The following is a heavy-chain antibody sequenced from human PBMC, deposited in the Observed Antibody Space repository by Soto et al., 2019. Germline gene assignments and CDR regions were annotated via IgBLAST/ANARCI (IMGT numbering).Heavy chain of an antibody. D-gene: IGHD6-19*01. CDR1: GFTFSSYA. CDR3: AKNLGGSTGWYSQFQD. V-gene: IGHV3-23*01. CDR2: VSRSGDNT. Sequence: EVQLLESGGGLVQPGGSLRLSCAASGFTFSSYAMSWVRQAPGKGLEWVSIVSRSGDNTYYANSVKGRFTISRDNSKNTLYVQMNSLRAEDTAVYYCAKNLGGSTGWYSQFQDWGQGTLVTVSS. J-gene: IGHJ1*01.